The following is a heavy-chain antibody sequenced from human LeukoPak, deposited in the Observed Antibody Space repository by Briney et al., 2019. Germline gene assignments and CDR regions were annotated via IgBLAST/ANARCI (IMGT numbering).Heavy chain of an antibody. J-gene: IGHJ4*02. CDR2: IYYSGNT. V-gene: IGHV4-59*08. D-gene: IGHD1-26*01. Sequence: SETLSLTCTVSGGSISSYYWSWIRQPPGKGLEWIGYIYYSGNTNYNPSLKSRVTILLDASKNQFSLKLTSVTAADTAVYYCARRGYDSGSYDYWGRGTLVTVSS. CDR3: ARRGYDSGSYDY. CDR1: GGSISSYY.